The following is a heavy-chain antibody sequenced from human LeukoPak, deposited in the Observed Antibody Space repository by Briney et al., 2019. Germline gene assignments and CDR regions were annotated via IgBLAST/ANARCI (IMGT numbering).Heavy chain of an antibody. J-gene: IGHJ4*02. D-gene: IGHD6-19*01. V-gene: IGHV3-30-3*01. CDR1: GFIFSNYA. Sequence: GGSLRLSCEASGFIFSNYAVHWVRQAPGKGLEWAALISYDGSNKQFADSVKGRFTISRDNSKNTIYLQMNSLRAEYTAVYYCARLKGVTGTHVTLDYWGQGGLVTVSS. CDR3: ARLKGVTGTHVTLDY. CDR2: ISYDGSNK.